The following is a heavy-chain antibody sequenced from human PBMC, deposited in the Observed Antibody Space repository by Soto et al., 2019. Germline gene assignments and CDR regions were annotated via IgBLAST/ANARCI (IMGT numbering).Heavy chain of an antibody. CDR2: IASAGDT. CDR1: GFTFSNYD. D-gene: IGHD2-8*02. CDR3: VALGAHIF. J-gene: IGHJ4*02. V-gene: IGHV3-13*04. Sequence: EVQLVESGGGLVQPGGSLRLSCVVSGFTFSNYDMHWVRQATGKGLEWVSAIASAGDTYYADSVKGRFTMSRENAGDSLFLQMSSLRVGDTAVYYCVALGAHIFWGQGTLVTVSP.